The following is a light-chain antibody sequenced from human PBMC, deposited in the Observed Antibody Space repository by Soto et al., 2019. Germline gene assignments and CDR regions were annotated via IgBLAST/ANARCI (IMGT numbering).Light chain of an antibody. Sequence: QSVLTQPPSASGTPGQRVTISCSGSSSNIGSNIVNWYQHLPGTAPKLLIYTNNQRPSGVPDRFSDSKSGTSASLAISGLQSEDEADYYYAAWDGSLQTWVFGGGTKLTVL. CDR1: SSNIGSNI. CDR2: TNN. J-gene: IGLJ3*02. V-gene: IGLV1-44*01. CDR3: AAWDGSLQTWV.